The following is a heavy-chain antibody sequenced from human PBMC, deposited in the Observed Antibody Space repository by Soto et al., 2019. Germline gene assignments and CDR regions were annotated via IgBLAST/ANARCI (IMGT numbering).Heavy chain of an antibody. D-gene: IGHD4-17*01. V-gene: IGHV3-33*01. J-gene: IGHJ6*02. CDR3: ARDRGDGDSPLYYYGMDV. Sequence: QVQLVESGGGVVQPGRSLRLSCAASGFTFSSYGMHWVRQAPGKGLEWVVVIWYDGSNKYYADSVKGRFTISRDNSKNTLYLQMNSLRAEDTAVYYCARDRGDGDSPLYYYGMDVWGQGTTVTVSS. CDR2: IWYDGSNK. CDR1: GFTFSSYG.